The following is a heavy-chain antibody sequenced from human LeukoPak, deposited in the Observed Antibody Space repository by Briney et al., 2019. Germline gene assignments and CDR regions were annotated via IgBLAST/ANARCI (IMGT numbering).Heavy chain of an antibody. J-gene: IGHJ4*02. V-gene: IGHV4-59*01. CDR1: GGSISSYY. D-gene: IGHD3-16*01. CDR3: ARGLGELTEYYFDY. Sequence: SETLSLTCTVSGGSISSYYWSWIRQPPGKGLEWIGYIYYSGSTNYNPSLKSRVTISVDTSKNQFSLKLSSVTAADTAVYYCARGLGELTEYYFDYWGQGTLVTVSS. CDR2: IYYSGST.